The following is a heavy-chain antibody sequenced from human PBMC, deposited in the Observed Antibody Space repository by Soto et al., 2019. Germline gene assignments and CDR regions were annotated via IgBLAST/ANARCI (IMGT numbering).Heavy chain of an antibody. CDR1: GGTFSSYG. V-gene: IGHV1-69*06. D-gene: IGHD6-6*01. CDR2: IIPFLGTT. CDR3: AREGYTSSSNHSFLDS. Sequence: QVQLVQSGAEVKKPGSSVKVSCKASGGTFSSYGISWVRQAPGQGLEWMGRIIPFLGTTNYAQNFQDRLTVTADTSTNTAFMELSSLRSDDTAVYYCAREGYTSSSNHSFLDSWGQGTLVTVSS. J-gene: IGHJ4*02.